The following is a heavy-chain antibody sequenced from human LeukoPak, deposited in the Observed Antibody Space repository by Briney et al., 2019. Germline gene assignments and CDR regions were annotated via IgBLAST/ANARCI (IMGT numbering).Heavy chain of an antibody. CDR2: ISYDGSNK. CDR3: ARGTMIECNL. V-gene: IGHV3-30*04. D-gene: IGHD3-22*01. CDR1: GFTFSSYA. Sequence: GGSLRLSCAASGFTFSSYAMHWVRQAPGKGLEWVAVISYDGSNKYYADSVKGRFTISRDNSKNTLYLQMNSLRAEDTAVYYCARGTMIECNLWGQGTLVTVSS. J-gene: IGHJ4*02.